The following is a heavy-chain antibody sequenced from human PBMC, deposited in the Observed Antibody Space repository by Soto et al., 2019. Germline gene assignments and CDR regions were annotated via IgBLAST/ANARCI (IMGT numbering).Heavy chain of an antibody. V-gene: IGHV4-59*08. CDR2: IYYSGST. CDR3: ARSAHYCSGGSCYLGGFDY. D-gene: IGHD2-15*01. Sequence: SETLSLTCTVSGGSISSYYWSWIRQPPGKGLEWIGYIYYSGSTNYNPSLKSRVTISVDTSKNQFSLKLSSVTAADTAVYYCARSAHYCSGGSCYLGGFDYWGQGTLVTVSS. CDR1: GGSISSYY. J-gene: IGHJ4*02.